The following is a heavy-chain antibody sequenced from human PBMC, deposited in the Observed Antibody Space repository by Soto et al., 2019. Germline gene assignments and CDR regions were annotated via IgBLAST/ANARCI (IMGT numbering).Heavy chain of an antibody. V-gene: IGHV4-31*03. Sequence: SETLSLTCTVSGGSLSNEGYYWSWFRQLPGKGLEWIGDIYYSGTTYHNPSLRSRLTISGDASKNQFSLKLSSVTAADTALYYCARGRGYSYGPYSSYYRGPGTLVTGSS. CDR1: GGSLSNEGYY. CDR3: ARGRGYSYGPYSSYY. J-gene: IGHJ4*02. D-gene: IGHD5-18*01. CDR2: IYYSGTT.